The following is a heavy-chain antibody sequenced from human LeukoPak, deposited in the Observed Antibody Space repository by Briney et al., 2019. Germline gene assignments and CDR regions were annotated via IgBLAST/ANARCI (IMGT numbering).Heavy chain of an antibody. J-gene: IGHJ4*02. CDR2: IYYSGST. CDR1: GGSISSSSYY. V-gene: IGHV4-39*01. Sequence: PSETLSLTCTVSGGSISSSSYYWGWIRQPPGKGLERIGSIYYSGSTYYNPSLKSRVTISVDTSKNQFSLKLSSVTAADAAVYYCARHEVGATFDYWGQGTLVTVSS. D-gene: IGHD1-26*01. CDR3: ARHEVGATFDY.